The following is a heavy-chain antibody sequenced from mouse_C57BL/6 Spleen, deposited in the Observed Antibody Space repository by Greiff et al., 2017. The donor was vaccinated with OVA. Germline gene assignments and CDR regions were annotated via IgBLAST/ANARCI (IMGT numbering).Heavy chain of an antibody. D-gene: IGHD1-1*01. CDR2: IRLKSDNYAT. CDR1: GFTFSNYW. J-gene: IGHJ4*01. Sequence: EVKLVESGGGLVQPGGSMKLSCVASGFTFSNYWMNWVRQSPEKGLEWVAQIRLKSDNYATHYAESVKGRFTISRDYSKSSVYLQMNNLRAEDTGIYYCTGPYYGSSLYAMDYWGQGTSVTVSS. CDR3: TGPYYGSSLYAMDY. V-gene: IGHV6-3*01.